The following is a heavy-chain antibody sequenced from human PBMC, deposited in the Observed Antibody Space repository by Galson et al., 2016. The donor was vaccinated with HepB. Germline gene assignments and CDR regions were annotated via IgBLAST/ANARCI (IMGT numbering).Heavy chain of an antibody. V-gene: IGHV1-24*01. CDR1: GYTLTDLS. Sequence: SVKVSCKVSGYTLTDLSMHWVRQTPRKGLEWMGGFDPEEAETIYAQKFQGRVSMTEDASTDTAYMELSGLRSEDTAVYYCAIDRVGVGALGNWGQGTLVTVSS. D-gene: IGHD1-26*01. CDR3: AIDRVGVGALGN. J-gene: IGHJ4*02. CDR2: FDPEEAET.